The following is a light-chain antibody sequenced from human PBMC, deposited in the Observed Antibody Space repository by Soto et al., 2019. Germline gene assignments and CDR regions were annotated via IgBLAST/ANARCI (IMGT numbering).Light chain of an antibody. Sequence: QSVLTQPPSVSGAPGQRVTISCTGSNSNIGAGYDVHWYQLLPGTAPKLLIYGNRNRPSGVPDRFSGSKSGTSASLAITGLQAEDEADYYCQSYDNSLGVCYVFGTGTKVTVL. J-gene: IGLJ1*01. CDR3: QSYDNSLGVCYV. CDR2: GNR. V-gene: IGLV1-40*01. CDR1: NSNIGAGYD.